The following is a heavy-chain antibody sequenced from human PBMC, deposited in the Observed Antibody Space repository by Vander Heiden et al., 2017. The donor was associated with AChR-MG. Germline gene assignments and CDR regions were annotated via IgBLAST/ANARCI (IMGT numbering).Heavy chain of an antibody. CDR3: ARDLGDRFYSQLGPVPQHFWYFDL. V-gene: IGHV4-59*01. Sequence: QVQLQESGPGLVKPSETLSLTCTVSGGSISSYYWSWIRQPPGKGLEWIGYIYYSGSTNYNPSLKSRVIISVDTSKNQFSLKLSSVTAADTAVYYCARDLGDRFYSQLGPVPQHFWYFDLWGRGTLVTVSS. J-gene: IGHJ2*01. CDR2: IYYSGST. CDR1: GGSISSYY. D-gene: IGHD2-2*01.